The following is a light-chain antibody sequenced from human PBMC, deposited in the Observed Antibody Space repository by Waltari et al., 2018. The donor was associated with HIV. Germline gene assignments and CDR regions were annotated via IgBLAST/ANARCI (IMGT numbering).Light chain of an antibody. V-gene: IGLV2-14*03. Sequence: QSALTQPASASGSLGQSLTISTLGSSGDIGPSNTLSWYQQYPDKPPLLLIRDVNTRHSGIPFRFSASMSGRTATLTISGLQAEDEADYYCSSYITTGTILFGGGTKVTVL. CDR2: DVN. CDR1: SGDIGPSNT. CDR3: SSYITTGTIL. J-gene: IGLJ3*02.